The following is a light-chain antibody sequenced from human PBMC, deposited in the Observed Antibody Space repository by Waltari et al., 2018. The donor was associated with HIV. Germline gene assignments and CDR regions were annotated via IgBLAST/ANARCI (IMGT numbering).Light chain of an antibody. V-gene: IGLV6-57*01. Sequence: NFMLIQPHSVSASPGETVTISCPHSSGSVAAHFVQWFQQRPGSSPTTVIYEDKERPSGVPDRFSGSIDSSSSSASFTAFLTISGLKTEDEAVYYCQSYDSDSLVFGGGTRLTVL. CDR1: SGSVAAHF. CDR3: QSYDSDSLV. CDR2: EDK. J-gene: IGLJ3*02.